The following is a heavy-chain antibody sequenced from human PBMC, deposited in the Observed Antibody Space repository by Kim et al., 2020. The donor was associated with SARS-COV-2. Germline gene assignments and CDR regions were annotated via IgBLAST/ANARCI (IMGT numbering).Heavy chain of an antibody. J-gene: IGHJ3*02. CDR1: GGSISSYY. V-gene: IGHV4-59*01. Sequence: SETLSLTCTVSGGSISSYYWSWIRQPPGKGLEWIGYIYYSGSTNYNPSLKSRVTISVDTSKNQFSLKLSSVTAADTAVYYCASFCGGDCLTYAFDIWGQGTMVTVSS. CDR3: ASFCGGDCLTYAFDI. D-gene: IGHD2-21*02. CDR2: IYYSGST.